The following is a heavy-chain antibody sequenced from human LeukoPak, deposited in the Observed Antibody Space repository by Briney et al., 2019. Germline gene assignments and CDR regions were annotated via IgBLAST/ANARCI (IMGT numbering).Heavy chain of an antibody. CDR2: ISWNSGSI. J-gene: IGHJ4*02. CDR1: GFTFDDYA. Sequence: GESLRLSCAASGFTFDDYAMHWVRQAPGKGLEWVSGISWNSGSIGYADSVKGRFTISRDNAKNSLYLQMNSLRAEDTALYYCASLGSGSYYSYPHFDYWGQGTLVTVSS. D-gene: IGHD3-10*01. CDR3: ASLGSGSYYSYPHFDY. V-gene: IGHV3-9*01.